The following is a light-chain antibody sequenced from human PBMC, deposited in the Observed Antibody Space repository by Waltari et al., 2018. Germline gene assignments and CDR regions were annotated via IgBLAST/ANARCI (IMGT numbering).Light chain of an antibody. Sequence: EIMMTQSPATLSVSPGERATLSCRVSQSVSRKLAWYQQKPDQAPRPLIYDTSYRATDIPARFSGSGSGTEFTLTISSLQSEDLADYYCQQYSKWPPWTFSQGTKVEI. V-gene: IGKV3-15*01. J-gene: IGKJ1*01. CDR2: DTS. CDR1: QSVSRK. CDR3: QQYSKWPPWT.